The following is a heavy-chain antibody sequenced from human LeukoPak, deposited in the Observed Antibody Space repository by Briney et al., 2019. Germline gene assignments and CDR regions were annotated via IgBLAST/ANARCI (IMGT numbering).Heavy chain of an antibody. CDR1: GFTFSSYA. CDR3: AKDVQVVRAIFDY. CDR2: ISGSSGST. Sequence: GGSLRLSCAASGFTFSSYAMSWVRQAPGKGLERVSGISGSSGSTYYADSVKGRFTISRDNSKNTLYLQMNSLRAEDTAVYYCAKDVQVVRAIFDYWGQGTLVTVSS. D-gene: IGHD4-23*01. J-gene: IGHJ4*02. V-gene: IGHV3-23*01.